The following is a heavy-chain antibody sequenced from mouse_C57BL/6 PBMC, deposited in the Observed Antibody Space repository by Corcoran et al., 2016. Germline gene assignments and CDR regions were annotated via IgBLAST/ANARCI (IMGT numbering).Heavy chain of an antibody. CDR2: INPNNGGT. Sequence: EVQLQQSGPELVKPGASVKISCKASGYTFTDYYMNWVKQSHGKSLEWIGDINPNNGGTSYNQKFKGKATLTVDKSSSTAYMELRSLTSEESAVYYCARGEYGNYWYCDVWGTGTTVTVSS. CDR3: ARGEYGNYWYCDV. D-gene: IGHD2-10*02. V-gene: IGHV1-26*01. CDR1: GYTFTDYY. J-gene: IGHJ1*03.